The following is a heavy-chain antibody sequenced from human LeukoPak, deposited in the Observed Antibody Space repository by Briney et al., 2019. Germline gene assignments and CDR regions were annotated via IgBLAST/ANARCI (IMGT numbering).Heavy chain of an antibody. D-gene: IGHD5-24*01. V-gene: IGHV3-11*01. CDR3: ARARDGYNYYPFDY. J-gene: IGHJ4*02. Sequence: GGSLRLSCAASGFTFSDYYMNWIRQAPGKGLEWVSHSSSSGSTIYYADSVKGRLTISRDNAKNSLYLQMNSLRAEDTAVYFCARARDGYNYYPFDYWGQGTLVTVSS. CDR1: GFTFSDYY. CDR2: SSSSGSTI.